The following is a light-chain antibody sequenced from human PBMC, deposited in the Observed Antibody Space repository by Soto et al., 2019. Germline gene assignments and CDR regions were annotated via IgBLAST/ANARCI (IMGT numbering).Light chain of an antibody. V-gene: IGKV3-20*01. CDR2: GAS. Sequence: ETVLTQSPGTLSLSPGERAILSCRASQSVSSNYLAWYQQKPGQAPRLLMYGASTRATGIPDRFSGGGSGADVTLTISRLEPEDFAVYFCQQYTYSPPTFGPGTKVDIK. CDR1: QSVSSNY. CDR3: QQYTYSPPT. J-gene: IGKJ3*01.